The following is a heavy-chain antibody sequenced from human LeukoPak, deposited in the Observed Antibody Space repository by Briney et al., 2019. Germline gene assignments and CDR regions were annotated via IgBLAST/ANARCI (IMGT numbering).Heavy chain of an antibody. CDR1: GFTFSSYE. V-gene: IGHV3-48*03. Sequence: GGSLRLSCAASGFTFSSYEMNWVRQAPGKGLEWVSYISSSGRTMYNADSVKGRFTISRDNAKNSLYLQTNSLRAEDTAVYYCARGVTTETLDYWGQGTLVTVSS. J-gene: IGHJ4*02. CDR3: ARGVTTETLDY. CDR2: ISSSGRTM. D-gene: IGHD4-11*01.